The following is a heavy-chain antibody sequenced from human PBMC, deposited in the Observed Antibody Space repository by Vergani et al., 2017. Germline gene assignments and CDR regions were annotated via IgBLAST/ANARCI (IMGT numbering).Heavy chain of an antibody. D-gene: IGHD3-22*01. J-gene: IGHJ4*02. CDR2: ISSSSSYT. V-gene: IGHV3-11*06. Sequence: QVQLVESGGGLVKPGGSLRLSCAASGFTFSDYYMSWIRQAPGKGLEWVSYISSSSSYTNYADSVKGRFTISRDNAKNSLYLQMNSLRAEDTAVYYCARTRSSGYYVHDYWGQGTLVTVSS. CDR1: GFTFSDYY. CDR3: ARTRSSGYYVHDY.